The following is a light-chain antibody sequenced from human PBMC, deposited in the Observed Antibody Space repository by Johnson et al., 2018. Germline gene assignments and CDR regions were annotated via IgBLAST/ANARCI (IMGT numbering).Light chain of an antibody. V-gene: IGLV1-51*02. CDR3: GTWDSSLSAGKV. Sequence: QSVLTQPPSVSAAPGQKVTISCSGSSSNIGNNYVSWYQQLPGTAPKLLIYENNKRPSGIPDRFSGSKSGTSATLGITGLQTGDGADYYCGTWDSSLSAGKVCGTGTKVTVL. J-gene: IGLJ1*01. CDR1: SSNIGNNY. CDR2: ENN.